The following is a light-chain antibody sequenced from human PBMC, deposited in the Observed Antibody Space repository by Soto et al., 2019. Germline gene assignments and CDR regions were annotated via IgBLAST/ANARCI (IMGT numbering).Light chain of an antibody. V-gene: IGLV1-51*01. CDR1: SSNIGDNS. Sequence: QSVLTQPPSVSAAPGQKVTISCSGGSSNIGDNSVSWYQHLPGTAPKRLIYNNNQRSPGIPDRFSGSKSGTSATLGITGLQTGDEADYYCVTWDSSLSAVVFGGGTKLTVL. CDR2: NNN. J-gene: IGLJ3*02. CDR3: VTWDSSLSAVV.